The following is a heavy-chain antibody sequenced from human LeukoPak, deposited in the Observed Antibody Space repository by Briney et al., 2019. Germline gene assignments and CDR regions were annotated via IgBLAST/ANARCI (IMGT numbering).Heavy chain of an antibody. D-gene: IGHD6-13*01. Sequence: GGSLRLSCAASGFTFSSYWMHWVRQAPGKRLVWVSRINSDGSSTSYADSVKGRFTIFRDNAKNTLYLQMNSLRAEDTAVYYCARVRQLDRMGFDYWGQGTLVTVSS. CDR2: INSDGSST. V-gene: IGHV3-74*01. CDR3: ARVRQLDRMGFDY. CDR1: GFTFSSYW. J-gene: IGHJ4*02.